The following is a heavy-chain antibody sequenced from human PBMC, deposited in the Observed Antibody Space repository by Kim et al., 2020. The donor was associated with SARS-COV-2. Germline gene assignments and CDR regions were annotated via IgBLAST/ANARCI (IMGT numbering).Heavy chain of an antibody. CDR1: GFSFSSFS. Sequence: GGSLRLSCAASGFSFSSFSMHWVRQAPGKGLEWVAVVRFDGTREHYADSVKGQFTISRDNSRNTLDLQMNNLRTEDTAVYSCAREGQGSGWSGFDYWGQGTLVTVSS. V-gene: IGHV3-30-3*01. CDR2: VRFDGTRE. D-gene: IGHD6-19*01. J-gene: IGHJ4*02. CDR3: AREGQGSGWSGFDY.